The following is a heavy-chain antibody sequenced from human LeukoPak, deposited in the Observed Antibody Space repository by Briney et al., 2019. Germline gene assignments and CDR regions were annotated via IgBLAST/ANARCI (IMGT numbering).Heavy chain of an antibody. CDR2: INPNSGGT. Sequence: ASVKVSCKASGYTFTGYYMHWVRQAPGQGLEWMGWINPNSGGTNYAQKFQGRVTMTRDTSISTAYMELSRLRSDDTAVYYCARDFAGLDIAAAGTNDYWGQRTLVTVSS. V-gene: IGHV1-2*02. CDR1: GYTFTGYY. D-gene: IGHD6-13*01. CDR3: ARDFAGLDIAAAGTNDY. J-gene: IGHJ4*02.